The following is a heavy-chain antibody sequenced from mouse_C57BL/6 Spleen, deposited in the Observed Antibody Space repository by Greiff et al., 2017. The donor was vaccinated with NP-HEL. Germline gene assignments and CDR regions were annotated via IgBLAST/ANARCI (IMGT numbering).Heavy chain of an antibody. CDR3: ARTHYYGSSYWYFDV. CDR1: GYTFTSYW. D-gene: IGHD1-1*01. J-gene: IGHJ1*03. V-gene: IGHV1-52*01. Sequence: QVQLQQPGAELVRPGSSVKLSCKASGYTFTSYWMHWVKQRPIQGLEWIGNIDPSDSETHYNQKFKDKATLTVDQSSSTAYMQLSSLTSEDSAVYYWARTHYYGSSYWYFDVWGTGTTVTVSS. CDR2: IDPSDSET.